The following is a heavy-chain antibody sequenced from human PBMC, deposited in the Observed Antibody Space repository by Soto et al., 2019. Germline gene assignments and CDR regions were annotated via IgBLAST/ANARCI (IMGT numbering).Heavy chain of an antibody. CDR2: SRNKANSYTT. V-gene: IGHV3-72*01. CDR1: GFTFSDHY. J-gene: IGHJ4*02. CDR3: ARALIRYYGPGFDY. Sequence: GGSLRLSCAASGFTFSDHYMDWVRQAPGKGLEWVGRSRNKANSYTTEYAASVKGRFTISRDDSKNSLYLQMNSLKTEDTAVYYCARALIRYYGPGFDYWGQGTLVTVSS. D-gene: IGHD3-10*01.